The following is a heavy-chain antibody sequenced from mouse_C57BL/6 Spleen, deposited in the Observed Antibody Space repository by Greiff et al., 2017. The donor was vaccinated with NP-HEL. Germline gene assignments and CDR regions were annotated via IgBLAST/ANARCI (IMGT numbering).Heavy chain of an antibody. D-gene: IGHD2-2*01. Sequence: EVKLQQSGPELVKPGASVKISCKASGYTFTDYYMNWVKQSHGKSLEWIGDINPNNGGTSYNQKFKGKATLTVDKSSSTAYMELRSLTSEDSAVYYCALIYYGYDGRVYYAMDYWGQGTSVTVSS. CDR1: GYTFTDYY. CDR2: INPNNGGT. V-gene: IGHV1-26*01. J-gene: IGHJ4*01. CDR3: ALIYYGYDGRVYYAMDY.